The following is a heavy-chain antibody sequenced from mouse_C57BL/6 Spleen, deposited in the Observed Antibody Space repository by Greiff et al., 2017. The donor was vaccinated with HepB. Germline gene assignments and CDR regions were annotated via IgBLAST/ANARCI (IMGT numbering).Heavy chain of an antibody. J-gene: IGHJ3*01. V-gene: IGHV5-12*01. CDR1: GFTFSDYY. Sequence: VQLKESGGGLVQPGGSLKLSCAASGFTFSDYYMYWVRQTPEKRLEWVAYISNGGGSTYYPDTVKGRFTISRDNAKNTLYLHMSRLKSEDTAMYYCARPYYGSSPWFAYWGQGTLVTVSA. CDR2: ISNGGGST. D-gene: IGHD1-1*01. CDR3: ARPYYGSSPWFAY.